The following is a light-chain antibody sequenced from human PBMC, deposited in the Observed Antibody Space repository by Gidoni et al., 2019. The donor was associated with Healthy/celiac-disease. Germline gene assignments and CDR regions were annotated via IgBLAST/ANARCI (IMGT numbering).Light chain of an antibody. CDR2: AAS. V-gene: IGKV1-39*01. J-gene: IGKJ4*01. CDR1: QRISSY. CDR3: QQSYSTLLT. Sequence: DLQMTQCTSSLSASVGDSVTITCRASQRISSYLNWYQQKPGKAPKLLIFAASSLQSGVPSTFSCSGSGTDFTLTISSLQHEDFATYYCQQSYSTLLTFGGGTKVEIK.